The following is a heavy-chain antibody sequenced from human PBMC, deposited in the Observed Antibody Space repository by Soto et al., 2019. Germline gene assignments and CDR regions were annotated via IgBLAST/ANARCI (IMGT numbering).Heavy chain of an antibody. Sequence: QVQLVESGGGVVQPGRSLRLSCAASGFIFSSYSMHWVRQAPGKGLEWVAIISNDGSNKDYVDSVKGRFTISRDNSNNTLSLQTNSLIAEDTAVYYCARDQFLDAFDIWGQGTMVTVSS. D-gene: IGHD2-21*01. CDR3: ARDQFLDAFDI. J-gene: IGHJ3*02. V-gene: IGHV3-30-3*01. CDR1: GFIFSSYS. CDR2: ISNDGSNK.